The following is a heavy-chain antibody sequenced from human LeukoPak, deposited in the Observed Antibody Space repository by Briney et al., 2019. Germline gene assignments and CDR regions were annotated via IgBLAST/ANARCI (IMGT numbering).Heavy chain of an antibody. CDR1: GYTFTGYY. J-gene: IGHJ4*02. D-gene: IGHD6-13*01. CDR3: ARDAGGLYSSSYDY. Sequence: ASVKVSCKASGYTFTGYYMHWVRQAPGQGLEWMGWINPNSGGTNYAQKFQGWVTMTRDTSISTAYMELSRLRSDDTAVYYCARDAGGLYSSSYDYWGQGTLVTVSS. CDR2: INPNSGGT. V-gene: IGHV1-2*04.